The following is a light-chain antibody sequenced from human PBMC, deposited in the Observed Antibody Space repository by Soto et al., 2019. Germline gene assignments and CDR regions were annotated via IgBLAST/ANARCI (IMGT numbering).Light chain of an antibody. CDR2: DAS. CDR1: QSISSY. V-gene: IGKV3-11*01. J-gene: IGKJ4*01. CDR3: QQRSNWPPLT. Sequence: EVVLTQSPDTLSLPPGERATLSCRASQSISSYLAWYQQKPGQAPRLLIYDASNRATGIPARFSGSGSGTDFTLTISSLEPEDFAVYYCQQRSNWPPLTFGGGTKVDI.